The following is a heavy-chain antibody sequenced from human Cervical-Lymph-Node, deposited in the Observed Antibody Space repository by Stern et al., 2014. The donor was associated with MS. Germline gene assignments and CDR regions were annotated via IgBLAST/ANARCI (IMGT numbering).Heavy chain of an antibody. CDR1: GFTFSSYG. D-gene: IGHD2-2*01. CDR2: IWYDGSNK. CDR3: ARWDVVANFDY. Sequence: QVQLVESGGGVVQPGRSLRLSCAASGFTFSSYGMHWVRQAPGKGLEWVAVIWYDGSNKYYADSVKGRFTISRDNSKNTLYLQMNSLRAEDTAVYYCARWDVVANFDYWGQGTLVTVSS. V-gene: IGHV3-33*01. J-gene: IGHJ4*02.